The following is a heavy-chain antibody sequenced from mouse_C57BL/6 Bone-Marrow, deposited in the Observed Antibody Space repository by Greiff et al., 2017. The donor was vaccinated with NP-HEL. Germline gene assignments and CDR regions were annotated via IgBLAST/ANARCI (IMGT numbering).Heavy chain of an antibody. J-gene: IGHJ1*03. D-gene: IGHD1-1*01. Sequence: VQLQQPGAELVRPGTSVKLSCKASGYTFTSYWMHWVKQRPGQGLEWIGVIDPSDSYTNYNQKFKGKATLTVDTSSSTAYMQLSSLTSEDSAVYYCARYGSSYWYCDVWGTGTTVTVSS. CDR1: GYTFTSYW. CDR2: IDPSDSYT. V-gene: IGHV1-59*01. CDR3: ARYGSSYWYCDV.